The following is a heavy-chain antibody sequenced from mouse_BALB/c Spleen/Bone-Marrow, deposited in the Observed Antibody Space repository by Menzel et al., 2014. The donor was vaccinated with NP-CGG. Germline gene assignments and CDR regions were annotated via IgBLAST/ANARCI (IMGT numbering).Heavy chain of an antibody. J-gene: IGHJ2*01. Sequence: DVMLVESGGGLVQPGGSLRLSCAPSGFTFTDYYMSWVRQPPGKALEWLGFIRNKANGYTTEYSASVKGRFTISTDNSQSILYLQMNTLRAEDSATYYCARYGYDYFDYWGQGTTLTVSS. CDR2: IRNKANGYTT. CDR3: ARYGYDYFDY. D-gene: IGHD2-2*01. CDR1: GFTFTDYY. V-gene: IGHV7-3*02.